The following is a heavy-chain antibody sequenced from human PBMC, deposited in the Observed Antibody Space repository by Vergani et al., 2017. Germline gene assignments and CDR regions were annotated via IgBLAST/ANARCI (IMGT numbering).Heavy chain of an antibody. D-gene: IGHD6-19*01. V-gene: IGHV3-23*01. CDR2: LSASDRRT. CDR1: GFTFRNYA. Sequence: EVQLLESGGGLAQPGGSLRLSCAASGFTFRNYAMTWVRQAPGKGLEWVSTLSASDRRTHYADSVKGRFTISRDNSKNTLFLHMNSLRPEDTAVYYCAKVGRSELAGTFGAFDIWGQGTMVTVSS. J-gene: IGHJ3*02. CDR3: AKVGRSELAGTFGAFDI.